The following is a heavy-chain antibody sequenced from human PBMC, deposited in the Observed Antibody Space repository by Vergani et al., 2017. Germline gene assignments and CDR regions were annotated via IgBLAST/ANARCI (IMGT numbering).Heavy chain of an antibody. J-gene: IGHJ4*01. CDR1: GESITRHSYY. D-gene: IGHD1-26*01. CDR2: IYVDGST. V-gene: IGHV4-61*02. Sequence: QVQLLESGPGLVKPSQTLSLTCSVSGESITRHSYYWTWIRQPAGKPLEWVGHIYVDGSTNYNPSLKSRVAIPLHTAKNQLSLRLTSVTAADTAVFYCVRGRYSGSSAPYYDLWGHGTLVRVSS. CDR3: VRGRYSGSSAPYYDL.